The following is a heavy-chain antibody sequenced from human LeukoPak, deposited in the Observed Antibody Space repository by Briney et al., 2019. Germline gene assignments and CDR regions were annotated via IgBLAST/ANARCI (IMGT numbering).Heavy chain of an antibody. D-gene: IGHD2-2*01. Sequence: GRSLRLSCAASGFTFSSYGMHWVRQAPGKGLEWVAVISYDGSNKYYADSVKGRFTISRVNSKNTLYLQMNSLRAEDTAVYYCAKSYCSSTSCYGMDVWGQGTTVTVSS. CDR1: GFTFSSYG. CDR2: ISYDGSNK. V-gene: IGHV3-30*18. J-gene: IGHJ6*02. CDR3: AKSYCSSTSCYGMDV.